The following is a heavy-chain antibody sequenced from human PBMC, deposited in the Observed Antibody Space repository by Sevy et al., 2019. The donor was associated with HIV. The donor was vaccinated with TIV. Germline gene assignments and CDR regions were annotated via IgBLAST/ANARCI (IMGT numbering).Heavy chain of an antibody. CDR2: IYSDGRT. V-gene: IGHV3-66*01. Sequence: GGSLRLSCAASGLSVSDNYMNWVRQAPGKGLELVSVIYSDGRTYYADSVKGRFTISRDNSKNTLYLHMNNLRPEDTAVYYCASKGGSRPNDAFDTWGQGTMVTVSS. D-gene: IGHD3-10*01. J-gene: IGHJ3*02. CDR1: GLSVSDNY. CDR3: ASKGGSRPNDAFDT.